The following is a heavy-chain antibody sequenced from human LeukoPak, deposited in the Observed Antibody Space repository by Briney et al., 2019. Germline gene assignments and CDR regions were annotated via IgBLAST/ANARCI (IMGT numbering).Heavy chain of an antibody. CDR2: MNPNIGNT. J-gene: IGHJ4*02. CDR3: ARKAVGDY. CDR1: GYTFSSYD. V-gene: IGHV1-8*02. D-gene: IGHD6-19*01. Sequence: ASVKVSCKASGYTFSSYDINWVRQATGQGVEWVGWMNPNIGNTGYAQKFQDRVTLTWDTPIRTAYMELSSLRSEDTAVYYCARKAVGDYWGQGALVTVSS.